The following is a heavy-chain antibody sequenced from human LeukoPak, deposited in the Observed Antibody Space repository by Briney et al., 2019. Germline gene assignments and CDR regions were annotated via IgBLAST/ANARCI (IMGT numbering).Heavy chain of an antibody. V-gene: IGHV1-46*01. CDR2: INPGGSWT. Sequence: GASVKVSCKASGYTFTRHYMHWVRQAPGQGLEWMGVINPGGSWTSYAQKFQGRVTMTRDMSTSTDYMELSSLRSEDTAVYYCAIDNSVGDTAWWFDPWGQGTLVTVSS. CDR3: AIDNSVGDTAWWFDP. D-gene: IGHD1-26*01. J-gene: IGHJ5*02. CDR1: GYTFTRHY.